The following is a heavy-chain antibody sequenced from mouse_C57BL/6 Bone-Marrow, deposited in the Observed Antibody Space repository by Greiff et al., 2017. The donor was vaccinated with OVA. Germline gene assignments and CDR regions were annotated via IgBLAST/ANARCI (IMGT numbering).Heavy chain of an antibody. J-gene: IGHJ2*01. CDR2: IDPENGDT. CDR1: GFNIKDDY. V-gene: IGHV14-4*01. CDR3: TTRLGPRFDY. D-gene: IGHD4-1*01. Sequence: EVQLQQSGAELVRPGASVKLSCTASGFNIKDDYMHWVKQRPEQGLEWIGWIDPENGDTEYASKFQGKATITADTSSNTAYLQLSSLTSEDTAVYYCTTRLGPRFDYWGQGTTLTVSS.